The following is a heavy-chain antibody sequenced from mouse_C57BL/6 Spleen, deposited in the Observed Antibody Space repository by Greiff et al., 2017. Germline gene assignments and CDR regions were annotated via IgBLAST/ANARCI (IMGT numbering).Heavy chain of an antibody. D-gene: IGHD1-1*01. V-gene: IGHV1-74*01. CDR1: GSTFTSYW. CDR2: FPPSDSDT. CDR3: AIYGYGSSYGWFDY. Sequence: VQLQQPGAELVKPGASVTVSCKASGSTFTSYWMHWVQQRPGQGLEWIGRFPPSDSDTNYNQKFNGTPTLTVDKSSSTAYMQFSRMASEDSAVYYCAIYGYGSSYGWFDYWGQGTLVTVSA. J-gene: IGHJ3*01.